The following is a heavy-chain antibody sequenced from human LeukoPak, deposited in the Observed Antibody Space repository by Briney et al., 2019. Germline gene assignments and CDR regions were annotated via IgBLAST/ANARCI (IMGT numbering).Heavy chain of an antibody. CDR2: ISSSSSYI. J-gene: IGHJ4*02. V-gene: IGHV3-21*01. D-gene: IGHD4-17*01. CDR3: ARDITVTPYYFDY. Sequence: PGGSLRLSCAASGFTFSSYAMSWVRQAPGKGLEWVSSISSSSSYIYYADSVKGRFTISRDNAKNSLYLQMNSLRAEDTAVYYCARDITVTPYYFDYWGQGTLVTASS. CDR1: GFTFSSYA.